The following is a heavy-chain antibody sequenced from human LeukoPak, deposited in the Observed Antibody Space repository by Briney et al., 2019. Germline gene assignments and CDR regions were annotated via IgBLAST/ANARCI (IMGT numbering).Heavy chain of an antibody. J-gene: IGHJ4*02. V-gene: IGHV3-23*01. CDR3: ANDYRSGSFHDF. CDR2: ISRRDDYT. Sequence: GGSLRLSCAASGFAFSSYAMSWVRQPPGKGLEWVSVISRRDDYTYYADSVKGRFTISRDNSKNTLYLQMNTLRAEDTAVYYCANDYRSGSFHDFWGQGTLVTVST. D-gene: IGHD3-10*01. CDR1: GFAFSSYA.